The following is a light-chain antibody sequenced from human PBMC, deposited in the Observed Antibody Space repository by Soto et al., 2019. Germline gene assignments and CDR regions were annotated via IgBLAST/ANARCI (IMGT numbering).Light chain of an antibody. Sequence: EIVLTQSPGTLSLSPGERATLSCRASQSVSSSYLAWYQQKPGQAPRLLIYGASSRATGIPDRFSGSGSGTDFTLTISRLEAEDFAVSYCQQYGSSHTFGGGTKVEIK. V-gene: IGKV3-20*01. CDR2: GAS. J-gene: IGKJ4*01. CDR3: QQYGSSHT. CDR1: QSVSSSY.